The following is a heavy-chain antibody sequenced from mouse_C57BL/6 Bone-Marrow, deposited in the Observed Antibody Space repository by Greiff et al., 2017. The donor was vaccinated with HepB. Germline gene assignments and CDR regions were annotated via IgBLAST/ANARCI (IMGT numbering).Heavy chain of an antibody. J-gene: IGHJ4*01. CDR1: GYAFSSSW. CDR2: IYPGDGDT. CDR3: AKTRIYLSMDY. V-gene: IGHV1-82*01. Sequence: VQLQQSGPELVKPGASVKISCKASGYAFSSSWLNWVKQRPGKGLEWIGRIYPGDGDTNYNGKFKGKATLTADKSSSTAYMQLSSLTSEDSAVYVCAKTRIYLSMDYWGQGTSVTVSS. D-gene: IGHD2-1*01.